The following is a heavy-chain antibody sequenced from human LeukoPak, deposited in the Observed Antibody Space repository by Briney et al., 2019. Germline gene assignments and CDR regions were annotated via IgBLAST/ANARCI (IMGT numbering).Heavy chain of an antibody. CDR1: GYTFTSYD. CDR2: MNPNSDNT. D-gene: IGHD3-22*01. J-gene: IGHJ1*01. V-gene: IGHV1-8*01. Sequence: ASVKVSCKASGYTFTSYDINWVRQATGQGREGRGWMNPNSDNTVHAQKSEGRVTMTRNTSISTAYIELRSLRSEDAAVYYCARGDYYDSSGYYSPTEYFQHWGQGTLVTVSS. CDR3: ARGDYYDSSGYYSPTEYFQH.